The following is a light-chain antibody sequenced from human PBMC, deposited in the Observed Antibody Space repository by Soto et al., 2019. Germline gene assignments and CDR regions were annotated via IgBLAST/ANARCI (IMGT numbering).Light chain of an antibody. Sequence: QSVLTQPPSVSGAPGQRVTISCTGSSSNIGAGYVVHWYQQLPGTAPKLLIYANSHRPSGVPDRFSGSKSGTSASLAITGLQAEDEADYYCQSYDNSLSGVVFGGGTKLTVL. J-gene: IGLJ3*02. CDR2: ANS. CDR3: QSYDNSLSGVV. V-gene: IGLV1-40*01. CDR1: SSNIGAGYV.